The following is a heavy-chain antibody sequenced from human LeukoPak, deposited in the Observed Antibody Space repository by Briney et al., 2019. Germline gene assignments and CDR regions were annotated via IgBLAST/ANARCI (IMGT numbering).Heavy chain of an antibody. CDR2: INWNGGST. CDR1: GFTFDDYG. V-gene: IGHV3-20*04. Sequence: PGGSLRLSCAASGFTFDDYGMSWVRQAPGKGLEWVSGINWNGGSTGYADSVKGRFTISRDNAKNSLYLQMNSLRAEDTALYYCARDIHWKYYDSSGYGIPFDYWGQGTLVTVSS. D-gene: IGHD3-22*01. CDR3: ARDIHWKYYDSSGYGIPFDY. J-gene: IGHJ4*02.